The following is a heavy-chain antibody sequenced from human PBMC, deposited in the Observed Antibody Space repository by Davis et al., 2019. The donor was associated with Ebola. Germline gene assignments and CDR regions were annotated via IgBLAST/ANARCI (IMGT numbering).Heavy chain of an antibody. J-gene: IGHJ5*02. D-gene: IGHD3-3*01. CDR3: ARQGWSGYSLRHWLDP. Sequence: SETLSLTCTVSGGSIISSSSYWGWIRQPPRKGLEWIGSIYYSGITYYNPSLKSRVTISVDTSKNQFSLKLRSVTAAHTAVYYCARQGWSGYSLRHWLDPWGRGTLVTVSS. CDR1: GGSIISSSSY. CDR2: IYYSGIT. V-gene: IGHV4-39*01.